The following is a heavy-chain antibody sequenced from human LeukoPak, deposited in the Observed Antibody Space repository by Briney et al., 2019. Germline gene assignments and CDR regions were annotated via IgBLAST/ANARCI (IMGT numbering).Heavy chain of an antibody. CDR3: ARDVDGSGMTNFDY. CDR2: INHSGST. J-gene: IGHJ4*02. CDR1: GGSFSGYY. Sequence: PSETLSLTCAVYGGSFSGYYWSWIRQPPVKGLEWIGEINHSGSTNYNPSLKSRVTISVDTSKNQFSLKLSSVTAADTAVYYCARDVDGSGMTNFDYWGQGTLVTVSS. V-gene: IGHV4-34*01. D-gene: IGHD3-10*01.